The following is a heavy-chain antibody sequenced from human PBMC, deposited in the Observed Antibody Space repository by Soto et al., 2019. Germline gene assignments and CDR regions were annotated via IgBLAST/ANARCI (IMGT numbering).Heavy chain of an antibody. CDR1: GFTFSNYS. Sequence: EVQLVESGGGLVKPGGSLRVSCAASGFTFSNYSMNWVRQAPGEGLEWVSSISSTSKDIYYADSVKGRFTISRDNAKKSLYLQMTSLRAEDTAVYYCARGLSSGCFDYWGQGTPGTVSA. V-gene: IGHV3-21*01. J-gene: IGHJ4*02. CDR3: ARGLSSGCFDY. CDR2: ISSTSKDI. D-gene: IGHD6-19*01.